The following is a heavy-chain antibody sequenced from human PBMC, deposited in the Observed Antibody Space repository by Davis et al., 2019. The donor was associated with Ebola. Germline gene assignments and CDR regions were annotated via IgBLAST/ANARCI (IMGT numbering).Heavy chain of an antibody. J-gene: IGHJ5*02. V-gene: IGHV4-59*01. CDR3: ARGGWEDIIFVPTVDNWFDP. D-gene: IGHD2-2*01. CDR2: IYYSGST. CDR1: GGSISSYY. Sequence: SETLSLTCTVPGGSISSYYWSWIRQPPGKGLEWIGFIYYSGSTNYNPSLKSRVSISVDTSKNQFSLKLSSVTAADTAVYYCARGGWEDIIFVPTVDNWFDPWGQGTLVTVSS.